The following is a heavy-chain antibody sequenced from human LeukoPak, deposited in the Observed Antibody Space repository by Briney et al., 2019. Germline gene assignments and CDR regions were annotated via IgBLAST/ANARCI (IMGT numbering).Heavy chain of an antibody. CDR2: IIPIFGTA. V-gene: IGHV1-69*05. J-gene: IGHJ6*03. Sequence: SVKVSCKASGGTFSSYAISWVRQAPGQGLEGMGGIIPIFGTANYAQKFQGRVTITTDESTSTAYMELSSLRSEDTAVYYCARYPLGIYYMDVWGKGTTVTVSS. CDR1: GGTFSSYA. CDR3: ARYPLGIYYMDV. D-gene: IGHD1-14*01.